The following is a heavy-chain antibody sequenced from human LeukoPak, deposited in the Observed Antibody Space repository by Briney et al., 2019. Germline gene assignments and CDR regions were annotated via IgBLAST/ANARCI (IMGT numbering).Heavy chain of an antibody. J-gene: IGHJ6*03. CDR1: GFTFSSYG. Sequence: PGGSLRLSCAASGFTFSSYGMHWVRQAPGKGLEWVAFIRYDGSNKYYADSVKGRFTISRDNSKNTLYLQMNSLRGEETAVYYCAKVTSPYYHYMDVWGKGTTVTVSS. V-gene: IGHV3-30*02. CDR2: IRYDGSNK. CDR3: AKVTSPYYHYMDV.